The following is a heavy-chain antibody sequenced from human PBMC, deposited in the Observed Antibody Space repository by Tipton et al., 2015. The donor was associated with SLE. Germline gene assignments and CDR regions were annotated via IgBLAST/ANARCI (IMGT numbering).Heavy chain of an antibody. CDR2: ISVNGNNK. Sequence: SLRLSCVASGFSFSGEAFHWVRQAPGKGLEWVTSISVNGNNKFYADSVKGRFTISRDNSKNTLYLQMNSLRAEDTAVYYCASEWLPFYYYMDVWGKGTTVTVSS. V-gene: IGHV3-30*04. CDR3: ASEWLPFYYYMDV. D-gene: IGHD6-19*01. CDR1: GFSFSGEA. J-gene: IGHJ6*03.